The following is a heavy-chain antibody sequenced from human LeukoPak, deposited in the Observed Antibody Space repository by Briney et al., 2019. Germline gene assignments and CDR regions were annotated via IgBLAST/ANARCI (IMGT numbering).Heavy chain of an antibody. V-gene: IGHV3-23*01. D-gene: IGHD4-17*01. CDR3: ARVWDHDYGDYAVDY. Sequence: GGSLRLSCAASGFTFNNYAMSWVRQAPGKGLEWVSTVSGSGAIAYYTDSDKGRFTISRDNSKNTLYPQMSSLTAKDTAVYYCARVWDHDYGDYAVDYWGQGTLVTVSS. CDR1: GFTFNNYA. J-gene: IGHJ4*02. CDR2: VSGSGAIA.